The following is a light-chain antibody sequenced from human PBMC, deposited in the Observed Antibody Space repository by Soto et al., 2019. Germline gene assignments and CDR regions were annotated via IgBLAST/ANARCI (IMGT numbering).Light chain of an antibody. CDR3: ATWDGSLPGEV. Sequence: QSVLTQSPSVSAAPGQKVTISCSGSSSNIGNNYVSWYQQVPGTAPKLLIYDNNKRPSGIPDRFSGSKSGTSATLDITGLQTGDEADYYCATWDGSLPGEVFGGGTKLTVL. J-gene: IGLJ2*01. V-gene: IGLV1-51*01. CDR2: DNN. CDR1: SSNIGNNY.